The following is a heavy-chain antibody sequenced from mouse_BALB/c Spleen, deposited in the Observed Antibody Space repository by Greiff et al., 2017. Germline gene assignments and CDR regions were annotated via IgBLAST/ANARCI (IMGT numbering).Heavy chain of an antibody. J-gene: IGHJ4*01. Sequence: VQLQPSGAELAKPGASVKMSCQASGYTFTSYWMHWVKQRPGQGLEWIGYINPSTGYTEYNQKFKDKATLTADKSSSTAYMQLSSLTSEDSAVYYCASKVYYAMDYWGQGTSVTVSS. V-gene: IGHV1-7*01. CDR3: ASKVYYAMDY. CDR1: GYTFTSYW. CDR2: INPSTGYT.